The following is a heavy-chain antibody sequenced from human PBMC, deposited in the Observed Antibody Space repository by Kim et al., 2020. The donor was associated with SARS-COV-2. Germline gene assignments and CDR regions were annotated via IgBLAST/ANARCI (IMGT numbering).Heavy chain of an antibody. D-gene: IGHD3-22*01. CDR2: ISSSSSYI. J-gene: IGHJ6*02. V-gene: IGHV3-21*01. CDR3: ARSRYYDSSGYHYYFYGMDV. CDR1: GFTFSSYS. Sequence: GGSLRLSCAASGFTFSSYSMNWVRQAPGKGLEWVSSISSSSSYIYYADSVKGRFTISRDNAKNSLYLQMNSLRAEDTAVYYCARSRYYDSSGYHYYFYGMDVWGQGTTVTVSS.